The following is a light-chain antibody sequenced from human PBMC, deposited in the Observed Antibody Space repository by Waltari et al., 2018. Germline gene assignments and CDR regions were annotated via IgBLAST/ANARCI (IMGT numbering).Light chain of an antibody. V-gene: IGLV2-23*01. CDR1: SSDVGSYNL. CDR3: CAHAGSGIWV. J-gene: IGLJ3*02. CDR2: EDT. Sequence: QSALTQPASVSGSPGQSLTLSCTGTSSDVGSYNLVSWYQQHPGKVPKLIIYEDTKRPSGVSDRVSGSKSVNAASLTISGLQAEDEADYHCCAHAGSGIWVFGGGTKLTVL.